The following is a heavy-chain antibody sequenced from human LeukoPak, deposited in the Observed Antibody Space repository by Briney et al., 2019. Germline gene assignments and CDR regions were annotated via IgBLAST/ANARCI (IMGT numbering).Heavy chain of an antibody. D-gene: IGHD3-3*01. CDR3: ARDGRFLEWLSDYYYYGMDV. V-gene: IGHV3-21*01. Sequence: GGSLRLSRAASGFTFSSYSMNWVRQAPGKGLEGVSSISSRSSYIYYADSLKGRFTISRDNAKNSLYLQMNSLRDEDTAVYYCARDGRFLEWLSDYYYYGMDVWGQGTTVTVSS. J-gene: IGHJ6*02. CDR1: GFTFSSYS. CDR2: ISSRSSYI.